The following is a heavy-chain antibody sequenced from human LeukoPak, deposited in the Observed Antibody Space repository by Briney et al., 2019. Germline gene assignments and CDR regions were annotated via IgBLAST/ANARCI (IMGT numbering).Heavy chain of an antibody. CDR3: ARHEVGYCSSPSCYGWNWLDP. CDR1: GGSVSSSSYY. CDR2: VYFSGTT. Sequence: YETLPLTCTVSGGSVSSSSYYWGWIRQPLGKGLEWIGSVYFSGTTYYNPSLKSRVTISVDTSKNQFSLKLNSVTAADTAVYYCARHEVGYCSSPSCYGWNWLDPGGQGTRLTVSS. J-gene: IGHJ5*02. D-gene: IGHD2-2*01. V-gene: IGHV4-39*01.